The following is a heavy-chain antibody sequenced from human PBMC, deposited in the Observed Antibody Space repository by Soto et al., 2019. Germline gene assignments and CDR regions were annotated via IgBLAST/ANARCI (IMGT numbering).Heavy chain of an antibody. CDR1: GGSFSSSSYY. CDR3: AGHQSGSKHAYNYCFDV. J-gene: IGHJ6*02. CDR2: GYYSGST. D-gene: IGHD3-10*01. V-gene: IGHV4-39*01. Sequence: SETLSLTCTVSGGSFSSSSYYWGWIRQPPGKGLEWIGSGYYSGSTYYNRSLKRRVTISVVTSKNQFSLKLSSVTAADTAVYYCAGHQSGSKHAYNYCFDVWGRGTTVTVSS.